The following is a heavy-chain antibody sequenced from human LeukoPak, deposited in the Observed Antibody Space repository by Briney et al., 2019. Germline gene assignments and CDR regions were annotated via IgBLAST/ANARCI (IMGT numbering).Heavy chain of an antibody. J-gene: IGHJ3*02. V-gene: IGHV3-7*01. CDR3: ARHPPYGDYGPDAFDI. D-gene: IGHD4-17*01. CDR2: IKQDGSEK. CDR1: GFTFSSYW. Sequence: GGSLRLSCAASGFTFSSYWMSWVRQAPGKGLEWVANIKQDGSEKYYVDSVKGRFTISRDNAKNSLYLQMNSLRAEDTAVYYCARHPPYGDYGPDAFDIWGQGTMVTVSS.